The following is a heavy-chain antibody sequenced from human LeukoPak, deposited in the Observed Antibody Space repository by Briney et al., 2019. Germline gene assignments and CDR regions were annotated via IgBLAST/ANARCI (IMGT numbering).Heavy chain of an antibody. CDR1: GFTFSTYA. V-gene: IGHV3-23*01. D-gene: IGHD1-26*01. Sequence: GGSLRLSCAASGFTFSTYAMSWVRQAPGKGLEWVSAIGDTTYYADSVKGRFTISRDNSKNTLYLQMNNLRAEDAAIYYCAKAYAFVGDNYFDYWGQGTLVTVSS. CDR3: AKAYAFVGDNYFDY. CDR2: IGDTT. J-gene: IGHJ4*02.